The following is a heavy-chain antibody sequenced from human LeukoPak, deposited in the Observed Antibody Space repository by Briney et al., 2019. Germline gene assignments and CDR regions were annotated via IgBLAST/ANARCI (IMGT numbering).Heavy chain of an antibody. CDR2: IYYTGST. J-gene: IGHJ3*02. CDR3: ARRTVVPAATFDAFDI. V-gene: IGHV4-59*08. D-gene: IGHD2-2*01. CDR1: GGSISTYY. Sequence: SETLSLTCSVSGGSISTYYWNWIRQPPGKGLEWFGYIYYTGSTNYNPSLKSRLTISLDTSQNQFSLKLSSVTAADTAVYYCARRTVVPAATFDAFDIWGQGTMVTVSS.